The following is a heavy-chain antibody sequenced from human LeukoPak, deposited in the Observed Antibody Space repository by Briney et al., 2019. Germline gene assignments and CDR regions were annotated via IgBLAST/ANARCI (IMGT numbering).Heavy chain of an antibody. CDR3: AREGYSSDAFDI. Sequence: GGSLRLSCAASGFTFNSYGMHWVRQAPGKGLECVAFIRYDVENKYYADSVKGRFTISRDNSKNTLYLQMNSLRAEDTAVYYCAREGYSSDAFDIWGQGTMVTVSS. J-gene: IGHJ3*02. CDR1: GFTFNSYG. CDR2: IRYDVENK. D-gene: IGHD5-18*01. V-gene: IGHV3-30*02.